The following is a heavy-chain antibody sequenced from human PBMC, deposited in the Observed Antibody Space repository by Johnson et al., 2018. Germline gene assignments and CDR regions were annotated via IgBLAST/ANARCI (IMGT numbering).Heavy chain of an antibody. D-gene: IGHD5-24*01. Sequence: QVQLVESGGGVVQPGRSLRLSCAASGFTFSIYSMHWVRQAPGKGLEWVAGISDDGIYKYYAASVKGRFPISRDNSNDTLYLQMVSLRAEDTAVYYCAKDRTGNWHGHFQYWGQGTLVTVSS. J-gene: IGHJ1*01. CDR2: ISDDGIYK. V-gene: IGHV3-30-3*01. CDR1: GFTFSIYS. CDR3: AKDRTGNWHGHFQY.